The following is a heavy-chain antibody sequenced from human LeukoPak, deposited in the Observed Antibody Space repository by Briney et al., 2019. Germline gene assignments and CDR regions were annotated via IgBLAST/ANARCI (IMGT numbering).Heavy chain of an antibody. CDR1: GYTFTGYY. V-gene: IGHV1-2*02. J-gene: IGHJ5*02. CDR3: VNLCGPQRSSCSTLRGFWFDP. Sequence: GASVKVSCKASGYTFTGYYMHWVRQAPGQGLEWMGWINPNSGGTNYAQKFQGRVTMTRDTSISTAYMELSRLRSDDTAVYYCVNLCGPQRSSCSTLRGFWFDPWGQGTLVTVSS. D-gene: IGHD3-22*01. CDR2: INPNSGGT.